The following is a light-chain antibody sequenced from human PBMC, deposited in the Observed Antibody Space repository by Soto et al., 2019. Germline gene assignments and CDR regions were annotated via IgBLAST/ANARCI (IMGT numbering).Light chain of an antibody. J-gene: IGKJ3*01. Sequence: IQLTQSPSSLSASVVDRATITCRASQGLSTFLAWYQQKPGKAPRLLIYGVSTLQSGVPSRFSGSGSGTDFTLTITSLQPEDFATYYCQHLNTYPPFGPGTKVDIK. V-gene: IGKV1-9*01. CDR2: GVS. CDR1: QGLSTF. CDR3: QHLNTYPP.